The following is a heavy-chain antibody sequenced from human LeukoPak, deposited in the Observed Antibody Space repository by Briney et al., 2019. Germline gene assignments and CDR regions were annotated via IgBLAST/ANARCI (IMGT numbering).Heavy chain of an antibody. CDR2: ISSSGSTI. Sequence: GGSLRRSWAASGFTFSDYDMSWIRQAPGKGLEGVSYISSSGSTIYYADSVKGRFTISRDNAKNSLYLQMNSLRAEDTPVYYCARERSSSSCYDYRGQGTLVTVSS. CDR3: ARERSSSSCYDY. CDR1: GFTFSDYD. J-gene: IGHJ4*02. D-gene: IGHD6-13*01. V-gene: IGHV3-11*01.